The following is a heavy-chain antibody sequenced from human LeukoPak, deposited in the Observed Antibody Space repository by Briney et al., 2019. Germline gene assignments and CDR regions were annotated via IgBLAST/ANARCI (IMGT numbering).Heavy chain of an antibody. CDR2: ISGSGGST. CDR1: GFTFSSYA. CDR3: ARGGNNEYYYYMDV. J-gene: IGHJ6*03. Sequence: GGSLRLSCAASGFTFSSYAMSWVRQAPGKGLEWVSAISGSGGSTYYADSVKGRFTISRDNSKNTLYLQMNSLRAGDTAVYYCARGGNNEYYYYMDVWGKGTTVTVSS. V-gene: IGHV3-23*01. D-gene: IGHD1/OR15-1a*01.